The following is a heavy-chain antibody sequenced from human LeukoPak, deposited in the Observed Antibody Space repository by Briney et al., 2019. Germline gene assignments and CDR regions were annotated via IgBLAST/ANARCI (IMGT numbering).Heavy chain of an antibody. V-gene: IGHV3-23*01. CDR1: GFTFSSYA. CDR2: ISGSGGST. Sequence: GGSLRLSCAASGFTFSSYAMSWVRQAPGKGLEWVSAISGSGGSTYYADSVKGRFTISRDNSENTVHLQMASLRADNTAVYYCAKRDDSRSFHYWGQGVLVTVSS. D-gene: IGHD1-1*01. J-gene: IGHJ4*02. CDR3: AKRDDSRSFHY.